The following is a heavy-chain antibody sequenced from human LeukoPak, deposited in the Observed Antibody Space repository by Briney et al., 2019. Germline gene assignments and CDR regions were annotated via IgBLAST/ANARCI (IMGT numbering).Heavy chain of an antibody. D-gene: IGHD1-14*01. Sequence: SETLSLTCTVSGGSISSGGYYWSWIRQHPGKGLEWIGYIYYSGSTYYSPSLKSRVTISVDTSKNQFSLKLSSVTAADTAVYYCARDLEGPLGLWFDPWGQGTLVTVSS. CDR2: IYYSGST. V-gene: IGHV4-31*03. J-gene: IGHJ5*02. CDR1: GGSISSGGYY. CDR3: ARDLEGPLGLWFDP.